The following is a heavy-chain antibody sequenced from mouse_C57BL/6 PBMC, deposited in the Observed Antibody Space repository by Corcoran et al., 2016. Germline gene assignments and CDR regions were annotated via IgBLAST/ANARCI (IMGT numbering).Heavy chain of an antibody. CDR3: ARVGLRYDY. Sequence: QIQLVQSGPELKKPGETVKISCKASGYTFTTYGMSWVKQAPGKGLKWMGWINTYSGVPTYADDFKGRFAFSLETSASTAYLQINNLKNEDTATYFCARVGLRYDYWGQGTTLTVSS. J-gene: IGHJ2*01. D-gene: IGHD1-1*01. CDR1: GYTFTTYG. V-gene: IGHV9-3*01. CDR2: INTYSGVP.